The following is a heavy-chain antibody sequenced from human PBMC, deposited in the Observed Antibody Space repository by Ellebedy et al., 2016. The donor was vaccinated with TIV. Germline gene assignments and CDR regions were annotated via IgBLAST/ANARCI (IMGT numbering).Heavy chain of an antibody. CDR2: IREDGTEK. CDR1: GFTFSGYW. Sequence: GESLKISCAASGFTFSGYWMAWVRQAPGKGLEWVANIREDGTEKNYVDSVKGRFTISRDDAKNSLYLQMTSLRVEDTAVYYCARDRWGPDYWGQGTLVTVSS. CDR3: ARDRWGPDY. V-gene: IGHV3-7*01. J-gene: IGHJ4*02. D-gene: IGHD3-16*01.